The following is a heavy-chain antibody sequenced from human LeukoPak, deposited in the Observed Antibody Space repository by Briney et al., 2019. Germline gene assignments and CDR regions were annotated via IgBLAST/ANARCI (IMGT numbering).Heavy chain of an antibody. CDR2: INPNSGGT. Sequence: ASVKVSCKASGYTFTGYYMHWVRQAPGQGLEWMGWINPNSGGTNYAQKFQGRVTMTRDTSISTAYMELSRLRSDDTAVYYCAILLGLEFYDAFDIWGQGTIVTVSS. D-gene: IGHD3-10*01. CDR3: AILLGLEFYDAFDI. J-gene: IGHJ3*02. CDR1: GYTFTGYY. V-gene: IGHV1-2*02.